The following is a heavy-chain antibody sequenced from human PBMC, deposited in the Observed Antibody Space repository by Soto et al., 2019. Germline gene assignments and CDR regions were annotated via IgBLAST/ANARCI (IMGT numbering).Heavy chain of an antibody. J-gene: IGHJ4*02. CDR3: AHTGDSSGYWLIDYFDY. D-gene: IGHD3-22*01. CDR1: GFSLSTSGVG. Sequence: QITLKESGPTLVKPTQTLTLTCTFSGFSLSTSGVGVGWIRQPPGKALEWLALIYWDDDKRYSPSLKSRLTITKDTSKNQVVLTMTNMDPVDTATYYCAHTGDSSGYWLIDYFDYWGQGTLVTVSS. CDR2: IYWDDDK. V-gene: IGHV2-5*02.